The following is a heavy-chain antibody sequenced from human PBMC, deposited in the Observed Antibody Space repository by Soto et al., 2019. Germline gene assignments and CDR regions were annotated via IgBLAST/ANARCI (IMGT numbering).Heavy chain of an antibody. CDR2: IFHNGRT. CDR3: ARDPNFYSFDY. D-gene: IGHD3-3*01. V-gene: IGHV4-4*02. CDR1: GDSISSGNW. J-gene: IGHJ4*02. Sequence: PSETLSLTCAVSGDSISSGNWLSWVRQPPGKGLEWIGEIFHNGRTNHNPSLKSRVTMSVDKSKNQFSLSLNSVTAADTAVYYCARDPNFYSFDYWGRGTLVTVSS.